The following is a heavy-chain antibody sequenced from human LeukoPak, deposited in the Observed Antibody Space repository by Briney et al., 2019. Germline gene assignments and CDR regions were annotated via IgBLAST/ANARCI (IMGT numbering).Heavy chain of an antibody. CDR1: GFTFSSYA. CDR2: ISGSGGST. CDR3: AKDFSYGDPTCYFDY. D-gene: IGHD4-17*01. V-gene: IGHV3-23*01. Sequence: PGGSLRLSCAASGFTFSSYAMSWVRQAPGKGLEWVSAISGSGGSTYYADSVKGRFTISRDNSKNTLYLQVNSLRAEDTAVYYCAKDFSYGDPTCYFDYWGQGTLVTVSS. J-gene: IGHJ4*02.